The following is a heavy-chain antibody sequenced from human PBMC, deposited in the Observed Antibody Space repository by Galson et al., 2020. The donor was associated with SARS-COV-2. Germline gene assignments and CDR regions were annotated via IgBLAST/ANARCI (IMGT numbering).Heavy chain of an antibody. CDR2: IYYSGST. V-gene: IGHV4-31*01. Sequence: SETLSLTCTVSGGSISSGGYYWSWIRQHPGKGLEWIGYIYYSGSTYYNPSLKSLVTISVDTSKNQFSLKLSSVTAADTAVYYCTTDLTYYDFWSGYYTGDAFDIWGQGTMVTVSS. D-gene: IGHD3-3*01. CDR1: GGSISSGGYY. CDR3: TTDLTYYDFWSGYYTGDAFDI. J-gene: IGHJ3*02.